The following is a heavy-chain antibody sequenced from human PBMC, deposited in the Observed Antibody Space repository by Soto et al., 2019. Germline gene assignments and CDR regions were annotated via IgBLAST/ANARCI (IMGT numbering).Heavy chain of an antibody. J-gene: IGHJ4*02. D-gene: IGHD3-22*01. V-gene: IGHV3-30*18. CDR2: ISYDGSNQ. CDR1: GFTFNNYG. Sequence: PGGSLRLSCAASGFTFNNYGIHWVRQAPGKGLEWVAVISYDGSNQYYADSVKGRFTISRDNSKNTLSLQMNSLRPEDTAVYYCAKLYYCDSRGYSDFDSWGQGALVTVSS. CDR3: AKLYYCDSRGYSDFDS.